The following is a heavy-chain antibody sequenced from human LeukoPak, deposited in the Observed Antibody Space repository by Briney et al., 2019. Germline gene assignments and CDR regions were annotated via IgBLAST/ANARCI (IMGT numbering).Heavy chain of an antibody. D-gene: IGHD4-17*01. CDR3: ARDWGSTVTTSYYYYGMDV. Sequence: GGSLRLSCAASEFAFSTYNMNWVRQAPGKGLEWVSYISSSGSTIYYADSVKGRFTISRDNAKNSLYLQMNSLRAEDTAVYYCARDWGSTVTTSYYYYGMDVWGQGTTVTVSS. V-gene: IGHV3-48*04. J-gene: IGHJ6*02. CDR2: ISSSGSTI. CDR1: EFAFSTYN.